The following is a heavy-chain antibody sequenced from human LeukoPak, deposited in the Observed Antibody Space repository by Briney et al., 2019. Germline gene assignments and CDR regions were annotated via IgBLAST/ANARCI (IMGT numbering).Heavy chain of an antibody. CDR2: RNPNSGNT. J-gene: IGHJ6*02. D-gene: IGHD3-3*01. CDR3: ARGKTRITIFGVVIYYYGMDV. Sequence: ASVKVSCKASGYTFTSYDINWGRQATGQGLEWMGWRNPNSGNTGYAQKFQGRVTMTRNTSISTAYMELSSLRSEDTAVYYCARGKTRITIFGVVIYYYGMDVWGQGTTVTVSS. CDR1: GYTFTSYD. V-gene: IGHV1-8*01.